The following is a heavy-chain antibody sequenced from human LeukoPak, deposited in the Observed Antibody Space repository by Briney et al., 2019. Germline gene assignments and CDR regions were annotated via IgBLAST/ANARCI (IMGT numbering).Heavy chain of an antibody. CDR2: MNPNSGNT. V-gene: IGHV1-8*01. Sequence: ASVKVSCKASGYTFTSYDINWVRQAPGQGLEWMGWMNPNSGNTGYAQKFQGRVTMTRNTSISTAYMELSSLRSEDTAVYYCARGREYSSSWWGGYYYYGMDVWGQGTTVTVSS. D-gene: IGHD6-13*01. J-gene: IGHJ6*02. CDR3: ARGREYSSSWWGGYYYYGMDV. CDR1: GYTFTSYD.